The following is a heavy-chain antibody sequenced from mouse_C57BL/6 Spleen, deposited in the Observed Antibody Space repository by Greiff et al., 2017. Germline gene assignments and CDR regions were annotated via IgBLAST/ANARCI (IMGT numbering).Heavy chain of an antibody. CDR3: ARLGYYGSSSYYYAMDY. V-gene: IGHV5-6*01. CDR1: GFTFSSYG. Sequence: EVKLVESGGDLVKPGGSLKLSCAASGFTFSSYGMSWVRQTPDKRLEWVATISSGGSYTYYPDSVKGRFTISRDNAKNTLYLQMSSLKSEDTAMYYCARLGYYGSSSYYYAMDYWGQGTSVTVAS. J-gene: IGHJ4*01. CDR2: ISSGGSYT. D-gene: IGHD1-1*01.